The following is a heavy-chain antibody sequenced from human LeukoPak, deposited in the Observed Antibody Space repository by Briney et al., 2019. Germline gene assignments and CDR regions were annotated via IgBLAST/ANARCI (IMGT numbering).Heavy chain of an antibody. CDR1: GYSFTSYW. Sequence: GESLKISCKGSGYSFTSYWIGWVRQMPGKGLEWMGIIYPGDSDTRYSPSFQGKVTISADKSISTAYLQWSSLKASDTAMYYCARGKGLTMVRGGNYYYGMDVWGQGTTVTVSS. CDR3: ARGKGLTMVRGGNYYYGMDV. J-gene: IGHJ6*02. D-gene: IGHD3-10*01. CDR2: IYPGDSDT. V-gene: IGHV5-51*01.